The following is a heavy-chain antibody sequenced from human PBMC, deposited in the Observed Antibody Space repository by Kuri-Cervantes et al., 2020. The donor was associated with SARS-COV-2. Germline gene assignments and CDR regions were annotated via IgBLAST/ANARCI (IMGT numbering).Heavy chain of an antibody. J-gene: IGHJ5*02. CDR1: GGSFSGYY. Sequence: SETLSLTCAVYGGSFSGYYWSWIRQPPGKGLEWIGEINHSGSTNYNPSLKSRVTISVDKSKNQFSLKLSSVTAADTAVYYCARAKMGFLEWDNWFDPWGQGTLVTVSS. CDR2: INHSGST. V-gene: IGHV4-34*01. D-gene: IGHD3-3*01. CDR3: ARAKMGFLEWDNWFDP.